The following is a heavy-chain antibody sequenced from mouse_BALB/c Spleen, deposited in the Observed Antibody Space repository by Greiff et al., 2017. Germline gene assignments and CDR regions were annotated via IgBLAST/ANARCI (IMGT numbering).Heavy chain of an antibody. V-gene: IGHV5-6*01. D-gene: IGHD3-3*01. J-gene: IGHJ4*01. CDR1: GFTFSSYG. CDR2: ISSGGSYT. CDR3: ARQAGGRVDY. Sequence: EVMLVESGGDLVKPGGSLKLSCAASGFTFSSYGMSWVRQTPDKRLEWVATISSGGSYTYYPDSVKGRFTISRDNAKNTLYLQMSSLKSEDTAMYYCARQAGGRVDYWGQGTSVTVSS.